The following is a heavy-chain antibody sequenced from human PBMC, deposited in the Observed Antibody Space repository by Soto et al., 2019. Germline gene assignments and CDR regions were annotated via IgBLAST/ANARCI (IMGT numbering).Heavy chain of an antibody. V-gene: IGHV4-4*02. J-gene: IGHJ4*02. CDR1: GDSISRSHW. CDR3: ARDGGRHSGGIDY. CDR2: ISHSGIT. D-gene: IGHD1-26*01. Sequence: QVQLQESGPGLVRPSGALSVTCAVSGDSISRSHWWSWVRQSPGKGLEWIGEISHSGITNYNPSLKSRVTISGDKSKNQLSLKLTSVTAADTAVYYCARDGGRHSGGIDYWGQGTLVTVSS.